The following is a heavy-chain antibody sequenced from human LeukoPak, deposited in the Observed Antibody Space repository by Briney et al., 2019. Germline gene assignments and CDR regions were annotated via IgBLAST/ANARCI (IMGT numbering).Heavy chain of an antibody. V-gene: IGHV4-59*08. CDR3: ARQGEWELHYYYGMDV. Sequence: PSETLSLTCTVSGGSISSYYWGWIRQPPGKGLEWIGYIYYSGSTNYNPSLKSRVTISVDTSKNQFSLKLSSVTAADTAVYYCARQGEWELHYYYGMDVWGQGTTVTVSS. D-gene: IGHD1-26*01. J-gene: IGHJ6*02. CDR2: IYYSGST. CDR1: GGSISSYY.